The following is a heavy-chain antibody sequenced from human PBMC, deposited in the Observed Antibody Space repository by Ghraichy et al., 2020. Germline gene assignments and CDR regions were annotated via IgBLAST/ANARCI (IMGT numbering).Heavy chain of an antibody. Sequence: GESLNISCTTSGFTFGDYAMSWVRQAPGKGLEWVGFIRSKAYGGTTEYAASVKGRFTISRDDSKSIAYLQMNSLKTEDTAVFYCTRERLGWNYYDSSGSIRPHAFDIWGQGTMVTVSS. CDR2: IRSKAYGGTT. V-gene: IGHV3-49*04. CDR1: GFTFGDYA. D-gene: IGHD3-22*01. J-gene: IGHJ3*02. CDR3: TRERLGWNYYDSSGSIRPHAFDI.